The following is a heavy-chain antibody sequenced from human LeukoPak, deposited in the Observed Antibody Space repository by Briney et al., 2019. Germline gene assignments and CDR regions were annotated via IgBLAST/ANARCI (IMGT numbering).Heavy chain of an antibody. Sequence: PGGSLRLSCAASGFTFSSYSMNWVRQAPGKGLEWVSSISSSSSYIYYADSVKGRFTISRDNAKNSLYLQMNSLRAEDTAVYYCARDRDQWLLLPRSAFDIWGQGTMVTVSS. D-gene: IGHD3-22*01. V-gene: IGHV3-21*01. CDR1: GFTFSSYS. J-gene: IGHJ3*02. CDR3: ARDRDQWLLLPRSAFDI. CDR2: ISSSSSYI.